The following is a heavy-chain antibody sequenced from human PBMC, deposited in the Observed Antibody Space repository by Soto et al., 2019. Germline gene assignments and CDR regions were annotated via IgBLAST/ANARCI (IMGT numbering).Heavy chain of an antibody. CDR3: AKDRMRSSGYETGHFDY. V-gene: IGHV3-21*01. CDR1: GFTFSDYT. CDR2: ISSSGSYI. D-gene: IGHD5-12*01. J-gene: IGHJ4*02. Sequence: AGGSLRLSCAASGFTFSDYTMHWVRQAPGKGLEWVSSISSSGSYIYYRDSLKGRLTISRDNAQNSVYLEMKSLRADDTAIYYCAKDRMRSSGYETGHFDYWGQGTLVTVSS.